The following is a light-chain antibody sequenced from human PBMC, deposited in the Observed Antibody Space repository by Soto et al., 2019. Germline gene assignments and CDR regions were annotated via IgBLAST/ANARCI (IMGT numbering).Light chain of an antibody. J-gene: IGKJ5*01. CDR1: QSVSSSY. V-gene: IGKV3-20*01. Sequence: EIVLTQSPATLSLSPGERATLSCRASQSVSSSYLAWYQQKPGQAPRLLIYVASSRATGIPDRFSGSGSGTDFTLTISRLEPEDFAVYYCQQYGSSITFGQGTRLEIK. CDR2: VAS. CDR3: QQYGSSIT.